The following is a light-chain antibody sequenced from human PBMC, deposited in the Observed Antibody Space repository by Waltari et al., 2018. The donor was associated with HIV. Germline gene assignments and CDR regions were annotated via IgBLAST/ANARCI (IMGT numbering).Light chain of an antibody. CDR2: LGS. J-gene: IGKJ5*01. CDR1: QSLLHSNGYNY. Sequence: DLVMTQTPLSLPVTPGEPASISCRSSQSLLHSNGYNYLEWYLQKPGQSPQLLIYLGSSRASGVPDRFSGSGSGTDFTLKLSRVEAEDVGVYYCMQALRAPPTFGQGTRLEIK. CDR3: MQALRAPPT. V-gene: IGKV2-28*01.